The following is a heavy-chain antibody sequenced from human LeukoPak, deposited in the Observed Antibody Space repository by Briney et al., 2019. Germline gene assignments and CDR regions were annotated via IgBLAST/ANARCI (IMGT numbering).Heavy chain of an antibody. V-gene: IGHV4-4*02. CDR1: GGSISSSNW. CDR3: ARNGMAAAGGAFDI. J-gene: IGHJ3*02. D-gene: IGHD6-13*01. Sequence: PSGTLSLTCAVSGGSISSSNWWSWVRQPPGKGLEWIGEIYHSGSTNYNPSLKSRVTISVDKSKNQFSLKLSSVTAADTAVYYCARNGMAAAGGAFDIWGQGTMVTVSS. CDR2: IYHSGST.